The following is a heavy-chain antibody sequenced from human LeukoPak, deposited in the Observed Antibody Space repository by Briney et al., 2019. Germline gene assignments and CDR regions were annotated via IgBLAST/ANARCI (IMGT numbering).Heavy chain of an antibody. V-gene: IGHV1-24*01. J-gene: IGHJ5*01. CDR2: FDPEDGET. CDR3: ATRGWFDY. Sequence: ASVKVSCKVSGYTLTELSMHWVRQAPGKGLEWMGGFDPEDGETIYAQKFQGRVTITADTSTDTAYMELSSLRSEDTAVYYCATRGWFDYWGQGTLVTVSS. CDR1: GYTLTELS.